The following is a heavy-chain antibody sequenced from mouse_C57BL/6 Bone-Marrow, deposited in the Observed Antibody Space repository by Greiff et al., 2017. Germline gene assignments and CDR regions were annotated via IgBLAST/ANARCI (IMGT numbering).Heavy chain of an antibody. D-gene: IGHD1-1*01. J-gene: IGHJ4*01. CDR1: GYAFSSSW. V-gene: IGHV1-82*01. Sequence: QVHVKQSGPELVKPGASVKISCKASGYAFSSSWMNWVKQRPGKGLEWIGRIYPGDGDTNYNGKFKGKATLTADKSSSTAYMQLSSLTSEDSAVYFCARGATVVAPSYAMDYWGQGTSVTVSS. CDR2: IYPGDGDT. CDR3: ARGATVVAPSYAMDY.